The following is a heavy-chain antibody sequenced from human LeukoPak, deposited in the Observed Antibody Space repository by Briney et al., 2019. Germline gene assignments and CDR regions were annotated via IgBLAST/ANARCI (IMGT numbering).Heavy chain of an antibody. CDR1: GVSITSGNW. J-gene: IGHJ4*02. CDR3: WHSGYESGLDY. D-gene: IGHD5-12*01. CDR2: IYHSGSI. V-gene: IGHV4-4*02. Sequence: PSGTLSLTCGVSGVSITSGNWWSWVRQPPGKGLERIGEIYHSGSINYNPSLKSRVTISVDKSKNQFSLKLNSVTAADTAVYYCWHSGYESGLDYWGQGTLVTVSS.